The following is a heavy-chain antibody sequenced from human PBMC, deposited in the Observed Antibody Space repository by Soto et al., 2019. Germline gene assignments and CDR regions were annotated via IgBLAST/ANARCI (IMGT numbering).Heavy chain of an antibody. J-gene: IGHJ4*02. CDR3: ATGYCSGGSCYSVIAYFDY. Sequence: SLRLSCAASGFTFSSYAMSWVRHAPGKGLEWVSAISGSGGSTYYADSVKGRFTISRDNSKNTLYLQMNSLRAEDTAVYYCATGYCSGGSCYSVIAYFDYWGQGTLVTVSS. CDR1: GFTFSSYA. V-gene: IGHV3-23*01. CDR2: ISGSGGST. D-gene: IGHD2-15*01.